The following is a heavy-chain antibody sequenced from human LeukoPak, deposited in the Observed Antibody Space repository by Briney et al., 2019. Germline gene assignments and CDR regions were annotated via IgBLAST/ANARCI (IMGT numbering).Heavy chain of an antibody. CDR1: GFTVSSNY. V-gene: IGHV3-53*01. CDR3: ASRWGGIVGPNYFDY. J-gene: IGHJ4*02. Sequence: GGSLRLSCAASGFTVSSNYMSWVRQAPGKGLEWVSVIYSGGSTYYADSVKGRFTISRDNSKNTLYLQMNSLRAEDTAVYYCASRWGGIVGPNYFDYWGQGTLVTVSS. CDR2: IYSGGST. D-gene: IGHD1-26*01.